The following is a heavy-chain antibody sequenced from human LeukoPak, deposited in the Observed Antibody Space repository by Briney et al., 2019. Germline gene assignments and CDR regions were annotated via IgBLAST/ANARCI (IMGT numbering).Heavy chain of an antibody. CDR3: ATSRSLDY. V-gene: IGHV3-21*01. Sequence: GGSLRLSCAASGFTFRDYTMNWVRQAPGKGLEWVSAINKGGSFMKHADSVKGRFIVSRDNAKNLLFLQMNSLRVEDTAVYYCATSRSLDYWGQGTLVTVSS. CDR2: INKGGSFM. CDR1: GFTFRDYT. J-gene: IGHJ4*02.